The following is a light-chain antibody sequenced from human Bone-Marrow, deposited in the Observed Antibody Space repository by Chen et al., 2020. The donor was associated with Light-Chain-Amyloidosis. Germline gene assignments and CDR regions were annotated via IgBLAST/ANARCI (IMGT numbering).Light chain of an antibody. CDR1: DLPTKY. Sequence: SYELTQPPSVSVSPGQTARITCSGDDLPTKYAYWYQQKPGKAPVLVIHRDTERPSGSSERFSGSSSGTTATLTIRGVQAEDEADYHCQSADSSGTYEVIFGGGTKLTVL. CDR2: RDT. CDR3: QSADSSGTYEVI. V-gene: IGLV3-25*03. J-gene: IGLJ2*01.